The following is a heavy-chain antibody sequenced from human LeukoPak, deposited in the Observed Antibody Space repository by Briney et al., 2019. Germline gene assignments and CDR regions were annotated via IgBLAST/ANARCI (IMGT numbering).Heavy chain of an antibody. CDR3: ARQYSNNWYDDRGWFDP. J-gene: IGHJ5*02. CDR2: INHSGST. CDR1: GGSFSGYY. Sequence: SETLSLTCAVYGGSFSGYYWSWIRQPPGKGLEWIGEINHSGSTYYNPSLKSRVTLSVDTSKKQFSLKLSSVTAADTAVYYCARQYSNNWYDDRGWFDPWGQGTLVTVSS. V-gene: IGHV4-34*01. D-gene: IGHD6-13*01.